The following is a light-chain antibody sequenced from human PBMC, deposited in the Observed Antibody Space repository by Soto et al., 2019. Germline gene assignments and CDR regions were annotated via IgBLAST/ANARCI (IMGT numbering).Light chain of an antibody. CDR3: QQYTNWPLT. CDR2: GAS. CDR1: QSVSSN. J-gene: IGKJ4*01. Sequence: EIVMTQPPATLSVSPGGRATLSCRASQSVSSNLAWYQQKPGQAPRLLVYGASTRATGIPARFSGSGSGTEFTLTISSLQSEDFAVYYCQQYTNWPLTVGGGAKVEIK. V-gene: IGKV3-15*01.